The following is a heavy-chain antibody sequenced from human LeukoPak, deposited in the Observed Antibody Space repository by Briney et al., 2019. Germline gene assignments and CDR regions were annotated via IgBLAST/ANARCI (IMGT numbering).Heavy chain of an antibody. CDR3: ARGVHGSGSYYYYYYMDV. Sequence: TSETLSLTCTVSGGSISSYYWSWIRQPPGKGLEWIGYIYYSGSTNYNPSLKSRVTISVDTSKNQFSLKLSSVTAADTAVYYCARGVHGSGSYYYYYYMDVWGKGTTVTVSS. V-gene: IGHV4-59*12. CDR1: GGSISSYY. D-gene: IGHD3-10*01. J-gene: IGHJ6*03. CDR2: IYYSGST.